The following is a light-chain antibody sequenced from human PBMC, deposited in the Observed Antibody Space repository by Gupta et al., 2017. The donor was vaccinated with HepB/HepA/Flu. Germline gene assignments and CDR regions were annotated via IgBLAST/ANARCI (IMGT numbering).Light chain of an antibody. J-gene: IGLJ2*01. V-gene: IGLV1-40*01. CDR3: QPYDSSLSGHVV. CDR1: SSNIRAGYD. CDR2: GNS. Sequence: QSVLTQPPSVSVAPGQRVTISCTGSSSNIRAGYDVHWYQQLPGTAPKLLIYGNSNRPSGVPDRFSGSKSGTSASLAITGLQAEDEADYYCQPYDSSLSGHVVFGGGTKLTVL.